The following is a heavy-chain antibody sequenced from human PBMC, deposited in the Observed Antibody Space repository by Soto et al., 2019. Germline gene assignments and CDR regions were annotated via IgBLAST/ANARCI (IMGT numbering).Heavy chain of an antibody. CDR1: GFTFTRYS. J-gene: IGHJ4*02. V-gene: IGHV3-48*04. Sequence: PGGSLRLSCAASGFTFTRYSMNWVRQAPGKGLEWVSYISSSGSTIYYADSVKGRFTISRDNAKNSLYLQMNSLRAEDTAVYYCARDNYYDSSGYYYFSGNDYWGQGTLVTVSS. CDR3: ARDNYYDSSGYYYFSGNDY. CDR2: ISSSGSTI. D-gene: IGHD3-22*01.